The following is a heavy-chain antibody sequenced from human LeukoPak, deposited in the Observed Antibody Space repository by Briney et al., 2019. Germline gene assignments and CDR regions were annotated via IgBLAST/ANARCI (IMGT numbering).Heavy chain of an antibody. CDR2: ISYDGSNK. CDR3: ARDTAMAHDY. D-gene: IGHD5-18*01. Sequence: GGSLRLSCAASAFTFSTYAMHWVRQAPGKGLEWVAVISYDGSNKYYADSVKGRFTISRDNSKNTLYLQMNSLRAEDTAVYYCARDTAMAHDYWGQGTLVTVSS. J-gene: IGHJ4*02. V-gene: IGHV3-30-3*01. CDR1: AFTFSTYA.